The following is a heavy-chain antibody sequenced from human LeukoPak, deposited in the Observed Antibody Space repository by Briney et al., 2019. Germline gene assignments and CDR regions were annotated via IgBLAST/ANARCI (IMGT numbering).Heavy chain of an antibody. V-gene: IGHV4-34*01. CDR1: GGSFSGYY. CDR3: ARGAGDHSSGWFDP. J-gene: IGHJ5*02. CDR2: INHSGST. D-gene: IGHD6-19*01. Sequence: SETLSLTCAVYGGSFSGYYWSWIRQPPGKGLEWIGEINHSGSTNYSPSLKSRVTISADTSKNQFSLKLSSVTAADTAVYYCARGAGDHSSGWFDPWGQGTLVTVSS.